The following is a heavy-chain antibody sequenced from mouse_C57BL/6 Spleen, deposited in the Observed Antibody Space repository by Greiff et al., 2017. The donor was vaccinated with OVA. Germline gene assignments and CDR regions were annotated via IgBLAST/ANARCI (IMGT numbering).Heavy chain of an antibody. V-gene: IGHV1-59*01. CDR1: GYTFTSYW. CDR2: IDPSDSYT. CDR3: ANYDYDGD. D-gene: IGHD2-4*01. J-gene: IGHJ2*01. Sequence: QVQLQQPGAELVRPGTSVKLSCKASGYTFTSYWMHWVKQRPGQGLEWIGVIDPSDSYTNYNQKFKGKATLTVDTSSSTAYMQLSSLTSEDSAVYYCANYDYDGDWGQGTTLTVSS.